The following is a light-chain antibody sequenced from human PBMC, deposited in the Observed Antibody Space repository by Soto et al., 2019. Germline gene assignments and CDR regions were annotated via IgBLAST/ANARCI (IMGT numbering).Light chain of an antibody. CDR2: EVS. CDR3: SSYTASSTLL. Sequence: SALTQPASVSGSPGQSITISCTGTSSDVGGYNYVSWSQQHPGKAPKLLISEVSNRPSGVSNRFSGSKSGNTASLTISGLQADDEADYYSSSYTASSTLLFGTGTKLTVL. V-gene: IGLV2-14*03. CDR1: SSDVGGYNY. J-gene: IGLJ1*01.